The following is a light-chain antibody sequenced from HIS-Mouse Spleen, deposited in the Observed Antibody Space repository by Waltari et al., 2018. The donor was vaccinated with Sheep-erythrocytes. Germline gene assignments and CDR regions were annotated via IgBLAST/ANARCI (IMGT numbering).Light chain of an antibody. V-gene: IGLV2-11*01. CDR2: DVS. CDR1: RSDAGGYNY. J-gene: IGLJ1*01. Sequence: HSALTQPRAVSGSPGQSVTIPCTGTRSDAGGYNYVSWYQQHPGKAPKLMIYDVSKRPSGVPDRFSGSKSGNTASLTISGLQAEDEADYYCCSYAGSYNHVFATGTKVTVL. CDR3: CSYAGSYNHV.